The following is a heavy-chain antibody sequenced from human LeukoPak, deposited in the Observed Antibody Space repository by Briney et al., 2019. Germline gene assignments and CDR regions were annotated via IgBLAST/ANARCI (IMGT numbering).Heavy chain of an antibody. J-gene: IGHJ6*02. V-gene: IGHV3-9*01. CDR3: AKSPTYYYDSSGYPLGGYYGMDV. CDR2: ISWNSGSI. CDR1: GFTFDDYA. Sequence: GGSLRLSCAASGFTFDDYAMHWVRQAPGKGLEWVSGISWNSGSIGYADSVKGRFTISRDNAKNSLYLQMNSLRAEDTALYYCAKSPTYYYDSSGYPLGGYYGMDVWGQGTTVTVSS. D-gene: IGHD3-22*01.